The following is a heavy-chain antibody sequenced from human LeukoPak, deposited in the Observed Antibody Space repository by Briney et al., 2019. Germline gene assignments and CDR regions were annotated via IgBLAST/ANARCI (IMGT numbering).Heavy chain of an antibody. V-gene: IGHV1-2*02. CDR3: AREQDLGDFDY. CDR2: INPNSGGT. D-gene: IGHD3-16*01. CDR1: GYTFTSYG. J-gene: IGHJ4*02. Sequence: ASVKVSCKASGYTFTSYGISWVRQAPGQGLEWMGWINPNSGGTNYAQKFQGRVTMTRDTSISTAYMELSRLRSDDTAVYYCAREQDLGDFDYWGQGTLVTVSS.